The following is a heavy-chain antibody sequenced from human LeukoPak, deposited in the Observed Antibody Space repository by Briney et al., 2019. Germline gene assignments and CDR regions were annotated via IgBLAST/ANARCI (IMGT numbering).Heavy chain of an antibody. D-gene: IGHD2-2*01. CDR3: ARILPLRVPAAMGD. V-gene: IGHV3-30*03. CDR1: GFSFSIYG. Sequence: GGSLRLSCAASGFSFSIYGMHWVRQAPGKGLEWVAVISYDGSNKYYADSVRGRFTISRDNAKNSLHLQMNSLRAEDTAVYYCARILPLRVPAAMGDWGQGTLVTVSS. CDR2: ISYDGSNK. J-gene: IGHJ4*02.